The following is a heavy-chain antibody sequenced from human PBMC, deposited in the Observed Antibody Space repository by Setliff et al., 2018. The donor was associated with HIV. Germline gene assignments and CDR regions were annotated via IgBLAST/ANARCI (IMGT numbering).Heavy chain of an antibody. D-gene: IGHD3-10*01. CDR3: ARQGGYNSPLMV. CDR1: GGSITSYY. Sequence: TLSLPCSVSGGSITSYYWNWIRQSPGKGLEWIGYIFDSGTTKYNPSVTSRVTISVDASKNQFFLQLISVTAADTAVYYCARQGGYNSPLMVWGQGKLVTVSS. J-gene: IGHJ4*02. V-gene: IGHV4-59*08. CDR2: IFDSGTT.